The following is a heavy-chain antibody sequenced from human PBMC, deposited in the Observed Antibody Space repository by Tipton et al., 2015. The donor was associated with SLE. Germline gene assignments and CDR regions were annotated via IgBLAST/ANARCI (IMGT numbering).Heavy chain of an antibody. V-gene: IGHV1-18*01. CDR2: ISTKSGNT. D-gene: IGHD6-19*01. CDR1: GYTFVNYG. CDR3: ARDSSGGIGDFDY. J-gene: IGHJ4*02. Sequence: QLVQSGAEVKKPGASVKVSCKASGYTFVNYGISWVRQAPGQGLEWMGWISTKSGNTNYAQKLQGRVTMTTDTSTSTAYMELGSLRSDDTAVYYCARDSSGGIGDFDYWGQGTLVTVSS.